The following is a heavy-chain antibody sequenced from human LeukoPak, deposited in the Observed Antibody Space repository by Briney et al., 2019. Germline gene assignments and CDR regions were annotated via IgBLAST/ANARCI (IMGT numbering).Heavy chain of an antibody. CDR2: IIPIFGTA. CDR3: ARDQGIAAAGTGNAFDI. V-gene: IGHV1-69*13. J-gene: IGHJ3*02. Sequence: TVKVSCKASGGTFSSYAISWVRQAPGQGLEWMGGIIPIFGTANYAQKFQGRVTITADESTSTAYMELSSLRSEDTAVYYCARDQGIAAAGTGNAFDIWGQGTMVTVSS. CDR1: GGTFSSYA. D-gene: IGHD6-13*01.